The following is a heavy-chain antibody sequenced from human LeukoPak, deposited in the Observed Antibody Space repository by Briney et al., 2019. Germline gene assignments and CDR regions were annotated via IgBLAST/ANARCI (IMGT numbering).Heavy chain of an antibody. V-gene: IGHV3-15*01. D-gene: IGHD3-10*01. Sequence: GRSLRLSCAASGFTFTNAWMTWVRQAPGKGLEWVGRIKSKGDGETTDYAAPVKGRFTMSRDDSKATLYLQMNSLKAEDTAVYYCATDLGLTMIRGVIVHWGQGALVTVSS. CDR3: ATDLGLTMIRGVIVH. CDR1: GFTFTNAW. CDR2: IKSKGDGETT. J-gene: IGHJ4*02.